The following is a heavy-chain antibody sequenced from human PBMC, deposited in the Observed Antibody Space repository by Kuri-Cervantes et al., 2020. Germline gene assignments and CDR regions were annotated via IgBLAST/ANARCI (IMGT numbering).Heavy chain of an antibody. V-gene: IGHV1-18*01. J-gene: IGHJ4*02. CDR3: ARDRRYHYDSSGC. CDR1: GYTFTSYA. CDR2: ISGYNGDT. Sequence: ASVKVSCKASGYTFTSYAMHWVRQAPGQRLEWMGWISGYNGDTNHLQNLQGRVTMTTETSTSTAYMELRSLRSDDTAIYYCARDRRYHYDSSGCWGQGTLVTVSS. D-gene: IGHD3-22*01.